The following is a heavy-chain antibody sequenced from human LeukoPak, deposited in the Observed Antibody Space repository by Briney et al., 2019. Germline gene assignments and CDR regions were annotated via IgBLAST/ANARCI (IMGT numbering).Heavy chain of an antibody. D-gene: IGHD6-19*01. Sequence: PGGSLRLSCAASGFTFSSYAMSWVRQAPGKGLEWVSAISGSGGSTNYADSVKGRFTISRDNSENTLYLQMNSLRAEDTAVYYCAKGFGSGWLIDYWGQGTLVTVSS. CDR1: GFTFSSYA. J-gene: IGHJ4*02. CDR3: AKGFGSGWLIDY. CDR2: ISGSGGST. V-gene: IGHV3-23*01.